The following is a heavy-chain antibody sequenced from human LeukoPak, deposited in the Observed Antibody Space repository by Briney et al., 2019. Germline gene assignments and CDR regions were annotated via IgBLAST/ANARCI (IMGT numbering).Heavy chain of an antibody. Sequence: SVKVSCKASGGTFSSYAISWVRQAPGQGLEWMGGIIPIFGTANYAQKFQGRVTITAGKSTSTAYMELSSLRSEDTAVYYCARDYGDYQLDYWGQGTLVTVSS. CDR2: IIPIFGTA. CDR1: GGTFSSYA. J-gene: IGHJ4*02. CDR3: ARDYGDYQLDY. V-gene: IGHV1-69*06. D-gene: IGHD4-17*01.